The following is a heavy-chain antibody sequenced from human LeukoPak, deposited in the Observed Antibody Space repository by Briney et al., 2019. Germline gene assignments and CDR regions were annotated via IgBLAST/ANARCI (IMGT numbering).Heavy chain of an antibody. CDR2: IYYSGST. J-gene: IGHJ4*02. V-gene: IGHV4-39*01. CDR3: ARREVGFDY. CDR1: GGSISSSNYY. D-gene: IGHD1-26*01. Sequence: SETLSLTCTVSGGSISSSNYYWGWLRQPPGKGLEWIGNIYYSGSTYYNPSLKSRVTISVETSKNQFSLKLSSVTAADTAVYYCARREVGFDYWGQGTLVTVSS.